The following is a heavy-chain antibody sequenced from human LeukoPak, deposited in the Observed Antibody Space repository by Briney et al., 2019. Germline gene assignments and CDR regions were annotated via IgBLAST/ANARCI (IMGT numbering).Heavy chain of an antibody. Sequence: PGGSLRLSCAASGFTFSSYTIKWVRQAPGKGLEWVSEISGSGDNTYYADSVKGRFTISRDNSKNTLYLQMNSLRDEDTAVYYCAKDRAYCSSSTCLGQDFWGQGTLVTVSS. D-gene: IGHD2/OR15-2a*01. CDR3: AKDRAYCSSSTCLGQDF. CDR1: GFTFSSYT. V-gene: IGHV3-23*01. CDR2: ISGSGDNT. J-gene: IGHJ4*02.